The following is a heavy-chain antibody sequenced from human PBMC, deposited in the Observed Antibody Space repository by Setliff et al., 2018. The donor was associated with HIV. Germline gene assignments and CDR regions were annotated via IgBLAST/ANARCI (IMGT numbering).Heavy chain of an antibody. CDR2: LRTGNGDT. V-gene: IGHV1-3*04. CDR3: ARRASTAEVFDY. CDR1: GYTFTTYS. J-gene: IGHJ4*02. Sequence: GASVKVSCKVSGYTFTTYSIHWVRQAPGQRPEWMGWLRTGNGDTSYSESLQGRVTFTSDTSANTAYMELRSLGSDDTAAYFCARRASTAEVFDYWGQGTLVTVSS. D-gene: IGHD1-1*01.